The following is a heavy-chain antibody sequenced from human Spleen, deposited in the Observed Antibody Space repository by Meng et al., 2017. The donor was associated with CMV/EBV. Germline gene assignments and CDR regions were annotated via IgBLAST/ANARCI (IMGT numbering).Heavy chain of an antibody. Sequence: GSLRLSCTVSRGSISSTNYYWAWIRQPPGKGLNWIGSIYYNGSTYHNPSLKSRLTMSIDTSKNQFSLQLSSVAAADTAVYYCARRWRAAAGADFDFWGQGMLVTVSS. V-gene: IGHV4-39*07. D-gene: IGHD6-13*01. CDR2: IYYNGST. J-gene: IGHJ4*02. CDR3: ARRWRAAAGADFDF. CDR1: RGSISSTNYY.